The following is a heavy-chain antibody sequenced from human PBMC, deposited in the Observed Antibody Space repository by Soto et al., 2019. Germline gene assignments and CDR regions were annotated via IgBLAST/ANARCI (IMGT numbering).Heavy chain of an antibody. V-gene: IGHV1-69*13. CDR1: GGTFSSYA. Sequence: ASVKVSCKASGGTFSSYAISWVRQAPGQGLEWMGGIIPIFGTANYAQKFQGRVTITADESTSTAYMELSSLRSEDTAVYYCARDLVGATGPFDYWGQGTLVTVSS. D-gene: IGHD1-26*01. J-gene: IGHJ4*02. CDR2: IIPIFGTA. CDR3: ARDLVGATGPFDY.